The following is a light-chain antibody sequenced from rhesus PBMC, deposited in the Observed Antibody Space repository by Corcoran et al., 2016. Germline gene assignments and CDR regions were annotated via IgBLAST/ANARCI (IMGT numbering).Light chain of an antibody. CDR2: AAS. CDR1: QNIYSN. V-gene: IGKV1S12*01. CDR3: QHYYDNPLT. J-gene: IGKJ4*01. Sequence: DIQMTQSPSALSASVGDRVTISCRASQNIYSNLAWYQQKPGKDPKLLIYAASSLQTGIPYRFSGSGSATDFTLTISRLQPEDSAAYYCQHYYDNPLTFGGGTKVELK.